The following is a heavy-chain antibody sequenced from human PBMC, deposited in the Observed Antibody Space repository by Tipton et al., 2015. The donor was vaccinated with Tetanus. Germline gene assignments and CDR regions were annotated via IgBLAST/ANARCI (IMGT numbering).Heavy chain of an antibody. J-gene: IGHJ3*02. CDR1: GGSFGNFY. CDR3: ARVWFGDLFGVGAFDI. D-gene: IGHD3-10*01. V-gene: IGHV4-59*01. Sequence: TLSLTCTISGGSFGNFYWTWIRQPPGRGLEWIGYIYYSGSTNYDPSLKSRVTISRDTSNNQFSLKMSSVTAADTAMYYCARVWFGDLFGVGAFDIWGQGTMVPVSS. CDR2: IYYSGST.